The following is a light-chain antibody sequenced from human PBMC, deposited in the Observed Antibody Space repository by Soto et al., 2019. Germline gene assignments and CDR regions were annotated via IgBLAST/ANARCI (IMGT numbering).Light chain of an antibody. V-gene: IGKV1-5*03. CDR3: QHDKSYSEA. Sequence: DIQMTQSPSTLSGSVGDRVTITCRASQTFSSWLAWYQQKPGKDSKLLLYKSSTLKSGVPSRFSGSGSGTEFTVTISSLQPDVFATSYFQHDKSYSEAFGQGTKVEL. CDR1: QTFSSW. CDR2: KSS. J-gene: IGKJ1*01.